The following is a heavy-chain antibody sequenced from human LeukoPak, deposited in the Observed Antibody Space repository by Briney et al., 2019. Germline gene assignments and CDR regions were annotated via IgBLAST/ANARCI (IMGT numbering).Heavy chain of an antibody. CDR1: GFIFRNYA. D-gene: IGHD1-26*01. V-gene: IGHV3-23*01. CDR2: ITGSGDIT. Sequence: GGSLRLSCAASGFIFRNYAMSWVRQAPGKRLEWVSAITGSGDITYYADSVKGRFTISRDNSKNTLSLQMGSLRTEDMAVYYCARELVGAALDYWGQGTLVTVSS. CDR3: ARELVGAALDY. J-gene: IGHJ4*02.